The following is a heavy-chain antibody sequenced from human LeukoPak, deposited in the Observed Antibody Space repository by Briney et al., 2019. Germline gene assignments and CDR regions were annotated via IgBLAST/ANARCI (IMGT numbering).Heavy chain of an antibody. CDR2: IYHSGST. D-gene: IGHD1-7*01. CDR3: ARASQNWNYFTDYFDY. CDR1: GGSISSSNW. Sequence: SETLSLTCAVSGGSISSSNWWSWVRQPPGKGLEWIGEIYHSGSTNYNPSLKSRVTISVDKSKNQFSLKLSSVTAADTAVYYCARASQNWNYFTDYFDYWGQGTLVTVSS. V-gene: IGHV4-4*02. J-gene: IGHJ4*02.